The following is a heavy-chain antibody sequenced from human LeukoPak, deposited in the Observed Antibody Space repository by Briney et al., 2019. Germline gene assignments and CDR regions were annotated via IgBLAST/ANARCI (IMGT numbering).Heavy chain of an antibody. CDR2: INPYSGGT. J-gene: IGHJ4*02. CDR1: GYTFNTYG. V-gene: IGHV1-2*02. D-gene: IGHD3-22*01. CDR3: ARENDSGQNDY. Sequence: ASVKVSCKASGYTFNTYGISWVRQAPGQGLERMGWINPYSGGTNYARKFQGRVTMTRDSSISTAYMELSSLRSDDTAVYYCARENDSGQNDYWGQGTLVTVSS.